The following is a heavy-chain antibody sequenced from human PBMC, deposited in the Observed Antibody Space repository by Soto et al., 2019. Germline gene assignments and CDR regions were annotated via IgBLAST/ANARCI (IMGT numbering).Heavy chain of an antibody. J-gene: IGHJ5*02. D-gene: IGHD2-21*02. CDR1: GFSLTTGGVG. Sequence: QITLKESGPTLVKPTQTLTLTCTFSGFSLTTGGVGVGWIRQPPGEALEWLTLIYGDDDKRYSPSLESRLTITKDTSKNQVVLTMTNMDPVDTGTYFCAHRRTAIWFDTCGQGTLVTVSS. V-gene: IGHV2-5*02. CDR2: IYGDDDK. CDR3: AHRRTAIWFDT.